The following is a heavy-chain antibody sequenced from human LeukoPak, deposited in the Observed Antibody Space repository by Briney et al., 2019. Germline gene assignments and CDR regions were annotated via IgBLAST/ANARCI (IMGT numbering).Heavy chain of an antibody. V-gene: IGHV4-38-2*02. Sequence: SETLSLTCTVSGYSISSGYYWGWIRQPPGKGLEWIGSIYHSGSPYYNPSLKSRGTISVDTSKNQFSLKLSSVTAADTAVYYCARAGYSGYAPLNWFDPWGQGTLVTVSS. J-gene: IGHJ5*02. CDR2: IYHSGSP. CDR1: GYSISSGYY. CDR3: ARAGYSGYAPLNWFDP. D-gene: IGHD5-12*01.